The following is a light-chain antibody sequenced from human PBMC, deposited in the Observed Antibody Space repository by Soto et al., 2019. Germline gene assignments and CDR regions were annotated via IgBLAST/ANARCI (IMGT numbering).Light chain of an antibody. J-gene: IGKJ1*01. V-gene: IGKV3-20*01. CDR2: GAS. CDR1: QSGSSSF. Sequence: EIVLTQSPGTLSLSPGERATLSCRASQSGSSSFLAWYQQKPGQAPRLLIYGASSRATGIPDRFSGSGSGTYFTLTISRLEPEDFAVYYCQQDGSSPPWTFGQGTKVEI. CDR3: QQDGSSPPWT.